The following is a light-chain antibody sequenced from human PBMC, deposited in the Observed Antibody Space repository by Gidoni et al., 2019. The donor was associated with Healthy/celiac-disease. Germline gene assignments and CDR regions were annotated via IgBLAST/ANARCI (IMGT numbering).Light chain of an antibody. V-gene: IGLV1-51*01. J-gene: IGLJ2*01. Sequence: QSVLTQPHSVSAAPGQKVTISFSGSSSNIGNNYVSWYQQLPGTAPKLLIYDNNKRPSGIPDRFSGSKSGTSATLGITGLQTGDEADYYCGTWDSSLSVVVFGGGTKLTVL. CDR1: SSNIGNNY. CDR3: GTWDSSLSVVV. CDR2: DNN.